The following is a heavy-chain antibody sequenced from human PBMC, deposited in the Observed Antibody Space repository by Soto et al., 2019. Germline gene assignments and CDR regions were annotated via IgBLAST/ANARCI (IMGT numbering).Heavy chain of an antibody. D-gene: IGHD3-3*01. CDR3: AKGAWSGYYSHYYYYGMDV. J-gene: IGHJ6*02. CDR1: GFIFNNYA. V-gene: IGHV3-23*01. Sequence: GGSLRLSCAASGFIFNNYAMSWVRQAPGKGLEWVSGISGSGGGTYYAESVKDRFTISRDNSKDTLYVQMNSLRAEDTAVYYCAKGAWSGYYSHYYYYGMDVWGQGTTVTVSS. CDR2: ISGSGGGT.